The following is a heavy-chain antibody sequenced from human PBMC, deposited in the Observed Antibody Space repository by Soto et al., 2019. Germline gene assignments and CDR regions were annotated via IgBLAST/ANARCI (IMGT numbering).Heavy chain of an antibody. CDR2: INHSGST. CDR1: GGSFSGYY. J-gene: IGHJ6*02. CDR3: ARARRYCSGGSCYSGHYYYGMDV. D-gene: IGHD2-15*01. V-gene: IGHV4-34*01. Sequence: KTSETLSLTCAVYGGSFSGYYWSWIRQPPGKGLEWIGEINHSGSTNYNPSLRSRVTISVDTSKNQFSLKLSSVTAADTAVYYCARARRYCSGGSCYSGHYYYGMDVWGQGTTVTVSS.